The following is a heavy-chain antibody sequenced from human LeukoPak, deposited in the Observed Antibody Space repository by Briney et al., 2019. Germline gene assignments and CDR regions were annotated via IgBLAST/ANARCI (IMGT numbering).Heavy chain of an antibody. CDR1: GYSFTGYY. CDR3: AADVTQQLATFDY. V-gene: IGHV1-2*02. J-gene: IGHJ4*02. D-gene: IGHD6-13*01. CDR2: INPNSGGT. Sequence: ASVKVSCKASGYSFTGYYMHWVRQAPGQGLEWMGWINPNSGGTNYAQKFQGRVTMTRDTSISTAYMEVSGLRSDDTAVYYCAADVTQQLATFDYWGQGTLVTVSS.